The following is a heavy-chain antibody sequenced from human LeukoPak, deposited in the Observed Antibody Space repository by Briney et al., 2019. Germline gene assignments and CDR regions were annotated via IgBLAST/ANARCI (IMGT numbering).Heavy chain of an antibody. CDR2: IFYSGTT. V-gene: IGHV4-39*01. Sequence: PSETLSLTCTVSGGSISNGDYYWGWIRQPPGKGLEWIASIFYSGTTYFNPSLKSRVTISVDTSKNQFSLNLTSVTAADTAVYYCARHSRSGGYYFDYWGQGTLVIVSS. D-gene: IGHD4-23*01. CDR3: ARHSRSGGYYFDY. CDR1: GGSISNGDYY. J-gene: IGHJ4*02.